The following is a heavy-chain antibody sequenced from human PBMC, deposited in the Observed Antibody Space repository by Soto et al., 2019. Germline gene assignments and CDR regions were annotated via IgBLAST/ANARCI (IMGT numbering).Heavy chain of an antibody. CDR1: GGSISSGGYY. Sequence: QVQLQESGPGLVKPSQTLSLTCTVSGGSISSGGYYWSWIRQHPGKCLEWIGYMYYSGSTYYNPSLKSRITISVDTSKKKFSLKLSSVTAADTAVYYCARGVTMVRGVGLFYFDYWGQGTLVTVSS. V-gene: IGHV4-31*03. CDR2: MYYSGST. CDR3: ARGVTMVRGVGLFYFDY. J-gene: IGHJ4*02. D-gene: IGHD3-10*01.